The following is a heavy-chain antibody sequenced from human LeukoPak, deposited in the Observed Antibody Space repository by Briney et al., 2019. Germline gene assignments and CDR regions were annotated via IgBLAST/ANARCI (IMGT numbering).Heavy chain of an antibody. CDR1: GGSISSYY. J-gene: IGHJ5*02. CDR3: AREGRVPAAIARAGRHGRFDP. Sequence: PSETLSLTCTVSGGSISSYYWSWIRQPAGKGLEWIGRIYTSGSTNYNPSRKSRVTMSVDTSTTQFSLKPSSVTAADTAVYYCAREGRVPAAIARAGRHGRFDPWGQGTLVTVSS. V-gene: IGHV4-4*07. CDR2: IYTSGST. D-gene: IGHD2-2*02.